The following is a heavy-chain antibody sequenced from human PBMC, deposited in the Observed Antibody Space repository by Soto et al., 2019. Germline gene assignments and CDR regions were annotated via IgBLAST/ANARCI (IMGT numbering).Heavy chain of an antibody. J-gene: IGHJ4*02. CDR3: AHRILRTVFGLVTTTAIYFDF. CDR1: GFSLTTSGVG. D-gene: IGHD3-3*01. CDR2: IYWDDDK. V-gene: IGHV2-5*02. Sequence: QITLNESGPTVVKPAETLTLTCTFSGFSLTTSGVGVCWIRQSPGKAPEWLALIYWDDDKRYSASLKSRLTITKDTSKNLVVLTMASVHPADTATYYCAHRILRTVFGLVTTTAIYFDFWGQGTPVVVSS.